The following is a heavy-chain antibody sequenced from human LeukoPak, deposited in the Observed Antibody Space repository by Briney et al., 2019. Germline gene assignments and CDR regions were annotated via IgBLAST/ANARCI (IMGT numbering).Heavy chain of an antibody. CDR3: ARSCSSSSCAGWFDP. CDR1: GFTFSDYW. Sequence: GGPLRLSCAASGFTFSDYWMSWVRQAPGKGLEWVANIKQDGSEKYYVDSVKGRFTISRDNAKNSLYLQMNSLRAEDTAVYYCARSCSSSSCAGWFDPWGQGTLVSVSS. CDR2: IKQDGSEK. J-gene: IGHJ5*02. D-gene: IGHD2-2*01. V-gene: IGHV3-7*01.